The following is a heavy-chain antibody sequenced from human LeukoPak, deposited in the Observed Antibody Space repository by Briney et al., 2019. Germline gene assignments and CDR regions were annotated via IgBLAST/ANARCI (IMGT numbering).Heavy chain of an antibody. CDR2: IYTSGST. CDR3: ARDRGPFRSSWWDY. V-gene: IGHV4-4*07. J-gene: IGHJ4*02. Sequence: PSETLSLTCTVSGGSISSYYWSWIRQSAGKGLEWIGRIYTSGSTNYNPSLKSRVTMSVDTSKNQFSLKLSSVTAADTAVYYCARDRGPFRSSWWDYWGQGTLVTVSS. CDR1: GGSISSYY. D-gene: IGHD6-13*01.